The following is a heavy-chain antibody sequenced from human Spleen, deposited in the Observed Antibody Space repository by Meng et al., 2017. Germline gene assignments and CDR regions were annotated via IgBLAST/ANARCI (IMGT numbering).Heavy chain of an antibody. V-gene: IGHV3-53*01. CDR2: IYNDGST. J-gene: IGHJ5*02. CDR1: GFTVNSNY. CDR3: ARRHHERGGPFDP. Sequence: GESLKISCALSGFTVNSNYMTWVRQAPGKGLEWVSVIYNDGSTSYADSVKGRFTISRDISKNTVYLQMNDLRADDTAVYYCARRHHERGGPFDPWGQGTRVTVSS. D-gene: IGHD1-1*01.